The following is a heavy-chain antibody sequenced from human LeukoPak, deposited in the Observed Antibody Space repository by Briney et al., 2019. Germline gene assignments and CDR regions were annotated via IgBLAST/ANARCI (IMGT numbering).Heavy chain of an antibody. CDR1: GFTFSGSA. V-gene: IGHV3-73*01. CDR3: NSYSSSSALFDY. Sequence: GGSLRLSCAASGFTFSGSAMHWVRQASGKGLEWVGRIRSKANSYATAYAASVKGRFTISRDDSKNTAYLQMNSLKTEDTAVYYCNSYSSSSALFDYWGQGTLVTVSS. J-gene: IGHJ4*02. CDR2: IRSKANSYAT. D-gene: IGHD6-6*01.